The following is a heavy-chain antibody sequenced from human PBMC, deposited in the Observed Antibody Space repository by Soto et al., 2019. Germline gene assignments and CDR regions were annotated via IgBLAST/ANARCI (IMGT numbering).Heavy chain of an antibody. Sequence: QITLKESGPTLVKPTQTLTLTCTFSGFSLTTRGVGVGWIRQPPGQALECIALIYWDDDKRYSPSLQSRLTITKDTSKNQVVLTKTNVHPVDTATYYCAHIPNYYQYDWFDPWGQGTLVSVSS. D-gene: IGHD3-16*01. CDR1: GFSLTTRGVG. CDR3: AHIPNYYQYDWFDP. CDR2: IYWDDDK. V-gene: IGHV2-5*02. J-gene: IGHJ5*02.